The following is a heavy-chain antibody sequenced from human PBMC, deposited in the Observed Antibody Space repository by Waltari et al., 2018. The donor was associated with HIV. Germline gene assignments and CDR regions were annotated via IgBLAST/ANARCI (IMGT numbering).Heavy chain of an antibody. CDR2: IYYSGTT. CDR3: IRGSRGFDS. V-gene: IGHV4-39*01. CDR1: GGSITSNSYY. D-gene: IGHD3-10*01. Sequence: QPQLQESGPGLVKPSETLSLTCSVSGGSITSNSYYWGWVRQPPGKGLEWIGNIYYSGTTYYCPSLKSRVTISIDTSKNQFSLNLSSVSAADTAVYYCIRGSRGFDSWGQGTLVTVSS. J-gene: IGHJ4*02.